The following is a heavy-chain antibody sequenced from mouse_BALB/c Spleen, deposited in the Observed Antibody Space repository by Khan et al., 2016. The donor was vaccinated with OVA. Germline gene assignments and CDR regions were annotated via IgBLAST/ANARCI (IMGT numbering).Heavy chain of an antibody. CDR3: ARNQGGCCGSSAGFAY. Sequence: QVQLQQPGPGLVQPSQSLSITCTVSGFSLNNYGVHWVRQSPGKGLEWLGVIWSGGITVYNAAFISRLSISTDNSKSHDLFKMNSRQADDAAIFYCARNQGGCCGSSAGFAYWGQGTLVTVSA. V-gene: IGHV2-4-1*01. D-gene: IGHD1-1*01. CDR2: IWSGGIT. CDR1: GFSLNNYG. J-gene: IGHJ3*01.